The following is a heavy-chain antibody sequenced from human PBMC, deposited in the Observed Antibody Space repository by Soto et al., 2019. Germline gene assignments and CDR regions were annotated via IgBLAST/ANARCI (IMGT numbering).Heavy chain of an antibody. CDR2: INPKSGGT. Sequence: GASVKVSCKASGYSFTDYHIHWGRQARGQGLEWLGRINPKSGGTSTAQKFQGWVTMTTDTSISTASMELTRLTSDDTAIYYCARGDSTDCSNGVCSFFYNHDMDVWGQGTTVTVSS. CDR1: GYSFTDYH. V-gene: IGHV1-2*04. CDR3: ARGDSTDCSNGVCSFFYNHDMDV. D-gene: IGHD2-8*01. J-gene: IGHJ6*02.